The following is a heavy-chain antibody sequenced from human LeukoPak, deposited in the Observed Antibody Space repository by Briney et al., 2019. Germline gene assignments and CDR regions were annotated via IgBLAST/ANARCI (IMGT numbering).Heavy chain of an antibody. CDR2: IIPILGIA. D-gene: IGHD5-12*01. CDR3: ARLQNSGYEY. V-gene: IGHV1-69*04. Sequence: SVKVSCKASGGTFSSYAISWVRQAPGQGLEWMGRIIPILGIANYAQKFQGRVTITADKSMSTAYMELSSLRSEDTAVYYCARLQNSGYEYWGQGTLVTVSS. J-gene: IGHJ4*02. CDR1: GGTFSSYA.